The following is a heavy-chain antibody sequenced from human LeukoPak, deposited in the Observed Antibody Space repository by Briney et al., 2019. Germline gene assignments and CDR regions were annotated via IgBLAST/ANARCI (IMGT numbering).Heavy chain of an antibody. CDR2: IYYSGST. D-gene: IGHD2-15*01. J-gene: IGHJ3*02. Sequence: SETLSLTCTVSGGSISSYYWSWIRQPPGKGLEWIGYIYYSGSTNYNPSLKSRVTISVDTSKNQFSLKLSSVTAADTAVYYCVGYCSGGSCYTTNAFDIWGQGTMVTVSS. CDR1: GGSISSYY. CDR3: VGYCSGGSCYTTNAFDI. V-gene: IGHV4-59*12.